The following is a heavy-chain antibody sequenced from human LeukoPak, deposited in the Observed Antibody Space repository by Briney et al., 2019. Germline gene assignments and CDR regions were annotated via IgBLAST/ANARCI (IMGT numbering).Heavy chain of an antibody. CDR3: ARGSLNGYIAAGQYNWFDP. Sequence: GSLRLSCAASGFTFSSYWMSWVRQPPGKGLEWIGEINHSGSTNYNPSLKSRVTISVDTSKNQFSLKLSSVTAADTAVYYCARGSLNGYIAAGQYNWFDPWGQGTLVTVSS. D-gene: IGHD6-13*01. CDR1: GFTFSSYW. J-gene: IGHJ5*02. V-gene: IGHV4-34*01. CDR2: INHSGST.